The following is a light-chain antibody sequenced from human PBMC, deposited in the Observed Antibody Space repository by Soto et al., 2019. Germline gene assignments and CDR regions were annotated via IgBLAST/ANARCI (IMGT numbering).Light chain of an antibody. V-gene: IGKV1-5*03. CDR3: QHYNSYSEA. Sequence: DIQMTQSPSNLPASGGDSVTITCRASQNINNWLAWYQQKPGKGPSLLIYKASNLESGVSSRFSGSGSGKEFTLTIRSLQPDDLATDYCQHYNSYSEAVGNGTKVDIK. CDR1: QNINNW. CDR2: KAS. J-gene: IGKJ1*01.